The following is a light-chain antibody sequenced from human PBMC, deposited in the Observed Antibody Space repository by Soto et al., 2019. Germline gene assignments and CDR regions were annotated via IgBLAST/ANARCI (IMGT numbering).Light chain of an antibody. CDR2: GAS. V-gene: IGKV3-15*01. CDR3: QQWSSSPRT. CDR1: QSVSSN. J-gene: IGKJ2*01. Sequence: EIVMTQSPATLSVSPGERATLSCRASQSVSSNLAWYQQKPGQAPRLLIYGASTRATGIPARFSGSGSGTEITLTISRLEPEDFAGYYCQQWSSSPRTFGQGTKLEIK.